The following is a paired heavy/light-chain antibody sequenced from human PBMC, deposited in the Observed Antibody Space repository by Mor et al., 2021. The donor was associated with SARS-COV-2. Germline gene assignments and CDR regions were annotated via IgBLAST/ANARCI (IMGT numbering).Light chain of an antibody. V-gene: IGLV2-14*01. Sequence: QSALTQPASVSGSPGQSITISCTGTSSDVGGYNYVSWYQQHPGKAPKLMIYEVSNRPSGVSNRFSGSKSGNTASLTISGLQAEDEADYYCSSYTSSSTPPQLMFGGGTKLTVL. CDR1: SSDVGGYNY. J-gene: IGLJ3*02. CDR3: SSYTSSSTPPQLM. CDR2: EVS.
Heavy chain of an antibody. Sequence: EVQLVESGGGLVKPGGSLRLSCAASGFTFSSYSMNWVRQAPGKGLEWVSSISSSSSYIYYADSVKGRFTISRDNAKNSLYLQMNSLRAEDTAVYYCARDHSLGDGYYLWAFDIWGQGTMVTVSS. D-gene: IGHD1-26*01. J-gene: IGHJ3*02. V-gene: IGHV3-21*01. CDR1: GFTFSSYS. CDR2: ISSSSSYI. CDR3: ARDHSLGDGYYLWAFDI.